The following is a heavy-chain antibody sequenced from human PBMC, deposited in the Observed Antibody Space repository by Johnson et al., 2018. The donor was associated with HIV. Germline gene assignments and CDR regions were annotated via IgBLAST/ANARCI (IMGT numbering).Heavy chain of an antibody. CDR1: GLTFSSYW. CDR3: ARSGDYGTFDI. D-gene: IGHD4-17*01. J-gene: IGHJ3*02. CDR2: IKQDGSGK. Sequence: EVQLMESGGGLVQPGGSLRLSCAVSGLTFSSYWMSWVRQAPGRGLEWVANIKQDGSGKYYVDSVKGRVTISRDNAKNSLYLQMNSLRAEDTAVYYCARSGDYGTFDIWGQGTMVTVSS. V-gene: IGHV3-7*05.